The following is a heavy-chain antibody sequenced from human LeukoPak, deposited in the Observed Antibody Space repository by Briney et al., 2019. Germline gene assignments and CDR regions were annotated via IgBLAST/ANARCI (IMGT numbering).Heavy chain of an antibody. Sequence: GGSLRLSCAASGFTFSSYGMHWVRQAPGKGLEWVAFIRYDGSNKYYADSVKGRFTISRDNAKNSLYLQMNSLRAEDTAVYYCASRLHAAAGTNVVYFGYWGQGTLVTVSS. V-gene: IGHV3-30*02. CDR3: ASRLHAAAGTNVVYFGY. D-gene: IGHD6-13*01. CDR1: GFTFSSYG. J-gene: IGHJ4*02. CDR2: IRYDGSNK.